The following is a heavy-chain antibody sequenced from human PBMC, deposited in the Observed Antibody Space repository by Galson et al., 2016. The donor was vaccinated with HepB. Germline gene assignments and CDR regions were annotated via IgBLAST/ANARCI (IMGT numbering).Heavy chain of an antibody. Sequence: SLSLSCAASGFSFSHAWMHWVRQAPGKGLEWVGRIKSKTDGGTTDYAAPVKGRFAISRDNSKDTLYLQMNRLKTEDTGVYYCTVAASYDFWSGYYMLDPWGQGTLVTVSS. V-gene: IGHV3-15*07. D-gene: IGHD3-3*01. CDR1: GFSFSHAW. CDR2: IKSKTDGGTT. CDR3: TVAASYDFWSGYYMLDP. J-gene: IGHJ5*02.